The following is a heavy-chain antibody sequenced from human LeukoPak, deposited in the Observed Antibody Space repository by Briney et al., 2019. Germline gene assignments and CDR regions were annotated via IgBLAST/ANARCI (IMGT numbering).Heavy chain of an antibody. D-gene: IGHD1-20*01. CDR3: ARGLGITGTETLNNWFDP. CDR1: GGSISSGGYY. V-gene: IGHV4-31*03. J-gene: IGHJ5*02. CDR2: IYYSGST. Sequence: SETLSLTCTVSGGSISSGGYYWSWIRQHPGKGLEWIGYIYYSGSTYYNPSLKSRVTISVDTSKNQFSLKLSSVTAADTAVYYCARGLGITGTETLNNWFDPWGQGTLVTVSS.